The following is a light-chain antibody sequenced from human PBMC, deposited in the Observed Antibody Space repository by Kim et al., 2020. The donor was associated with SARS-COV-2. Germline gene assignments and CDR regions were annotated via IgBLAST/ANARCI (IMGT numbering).Light chain of an antibody. J-gene: IGKJ4*01. V-gene: IGKV3-15*01. CDR3: QQYNNWPPLT. CDR1: QSVSNN. Sequence: EIVMTQSPATLSVSPGDRATLSCRASQSVSNNLAWYQHKPGQAPRLLIYGASTRATDIPDRFSGSGCGTEFTLTISSLQSEDFAVYYCQQYNNWPPLTFGGGTKVDIK. CDR2: GAS.